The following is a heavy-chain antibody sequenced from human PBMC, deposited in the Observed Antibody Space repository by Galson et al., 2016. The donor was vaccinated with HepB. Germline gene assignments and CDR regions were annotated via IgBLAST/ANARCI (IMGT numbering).Heavy chain of an antibody. CDR3: ARQLDLDCRGGSCWPAFDY. J-gene: IGHJ4*02. CDR2: IFSNDEK. Sequence: PALVKPTQTLTLTCTVSGFSLSNPKMGVSWIRQPPGKALEWLAHIFSNDEKSYSTSLESRLTISKNTSKSQVVLTMTNMDPVDTAPYFCARQLDLDCRGGSCWPAFDYWGQGFLVTVSS. CDR1: GFSLSNPKMG. V-gene: IGHV2-26*01. D-gene: IGHD2-15*01.